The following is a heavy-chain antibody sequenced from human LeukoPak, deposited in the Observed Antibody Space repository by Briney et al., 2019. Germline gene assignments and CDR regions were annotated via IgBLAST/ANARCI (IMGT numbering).Heavy chain of an antibody. V-gene: IGHV3-30*02. J-gene: IGHJ4*02. CDR3: AISRDGYNLFYFDY. D-gene: IGHD5-24*01. CDR2: IRYDGSNK. Sequence: GGSLRLSCAAYGFTFSSYGMHWVRQAPGKGLEWVAFIRYDGSNKYYADSVKGRFTISRDNSKNTLYLQMNSLRAEDTAVYYCAISRDGYNLFYFDYWGQGTLVTVSS. CDR1: GFTFSSYG.